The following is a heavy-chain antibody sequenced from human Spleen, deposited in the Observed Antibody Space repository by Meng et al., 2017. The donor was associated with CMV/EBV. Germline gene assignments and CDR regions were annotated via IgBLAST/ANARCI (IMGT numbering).Heavy chain of an antibody. CDR3: GRSFPNDYYGMDG. Sequence: GGSLRLSCAASGFTFSTYSMNWVRQAPGKGLEWVSFITSSSTTIYYADSVRGRFTISRDNAKNTVYLQMTSLRAEDTAVYYCGRSFPNDYYGMDGWGQGTTVTVSS. J-gene: IGHJ6*02. V-gene: IGHV3-48*04. CDR2: ITSSSTTI. CDR1: GFTFSTYS.